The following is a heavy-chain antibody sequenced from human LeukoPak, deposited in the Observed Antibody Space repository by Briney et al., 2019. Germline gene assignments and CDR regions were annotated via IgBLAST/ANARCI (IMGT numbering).Heavy chain of an antibody. Sequence: SETLSLTCTVSGGSVGGFYWNWIGQPPGRGLEWIGYIYYSGNTKYNSSLKSRVTISVVTSRNHFSLNLSSVTAADTAVYYCARALRGSYDAFDIWGQGTMVTVSS. CDR3: ARALRGSYDAFDI. CDR1: GGSVGGFY. CDR2: IYYSGNT. V-gene: IGHV4-59*02. D-gene: IGHD3-16*01. J-gene: IGHJ3*02.